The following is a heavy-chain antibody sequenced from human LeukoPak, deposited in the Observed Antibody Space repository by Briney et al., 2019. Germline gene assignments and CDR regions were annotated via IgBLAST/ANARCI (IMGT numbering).Heavy chain of an antibody. D-gene: IGHD6-13*01. Sequence: SETLSLTCTVSGASISSGSYYRSWIRQLAGKGLEWIGRIYTSGSTNYNPTLKSRVTISVDTSKNQFLLKRSSVTAADTAVYSCAKSFTSSSSDYWGQGTLGTVSS. CDR3: AKSFTSSSSDY. V-gene: IGHV4-61*02. CDR2: IYTSGST. CDR1: GASISSGSYY. J-gene: IGHJ4*02.